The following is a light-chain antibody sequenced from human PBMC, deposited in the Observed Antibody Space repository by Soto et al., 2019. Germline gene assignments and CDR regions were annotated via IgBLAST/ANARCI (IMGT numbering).Light chain of an antibody. Sequence: QSVLTQPPSASGSPGQSVTISCTGTSSDVGVYNYVSWYQQHPGKAPKLMIYEVSKRPSGVPDRFSGSKSGNTASLTVSGLQAEDEADYYCNSYAGSNNWVFGGGTKVTVL. CDR1: SSDVGVYNY. V-gene: IGLV2-8*01. CDR2: EVS. J-gene: IGLJ3*02. CDR3: NSYAGSNNWV.